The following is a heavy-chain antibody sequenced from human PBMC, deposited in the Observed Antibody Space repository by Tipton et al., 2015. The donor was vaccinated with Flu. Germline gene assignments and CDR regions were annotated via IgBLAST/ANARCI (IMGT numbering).Heavy chain of an antibody. Sequence: SLRLSCAASGFSFSSFWMNWVRQAPGKGLEWVANIKQDGSEKYYVDSVEGRFTISRDNAKNSLYLQMNSLTADDTALYYCARGLTTVTAKDYFDYWGQGTLVTVYS. V-gene: IGHV3-7*01. D-gene: IGHD4-17*01. CDR1: GFSFSSFW. CDR3: ARGLTTVTAKDYFDY. J-gene: IGHJ4*02. CDR2: IKQDGSEK.